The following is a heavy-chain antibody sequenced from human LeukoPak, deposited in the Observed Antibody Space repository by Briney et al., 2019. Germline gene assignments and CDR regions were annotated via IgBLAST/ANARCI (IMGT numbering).Heavy chain of an antibody. Sequence: AGGSLRLSCAASGFTFSSYGMHWVRQAPGKGLEWVAVIWYDGSNKYYADSVKGRFTISRDNSKNTLYLQMNSLRAEDTAVYYCARENGMGVVPAANDYWGQGTLVTVSS. CDR1: GFTFSSYG. CDR2: IWYDGSNK. V-gene: IGHV3-33*01. J-gene: IGHJ4*02. CDR3: ARENGMGVVPAANDY. D-gene: IGHD2-2*01.